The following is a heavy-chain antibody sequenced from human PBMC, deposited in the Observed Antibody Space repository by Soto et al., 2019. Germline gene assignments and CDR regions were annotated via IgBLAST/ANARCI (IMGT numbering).Heavy chain of an antibody. CDR2: IIPIFGTA. CDR3: ARDQGLVRGGIITRHDYYYYGMDV. Sequence: QVQLVQSGAEVKKPGSSVKVSCKASGGTFSSYAISWVRQAPGQGLEWMGGIIPIFGTANYAQKFQGRVTITADESTSTAYMELSSLRSEDTAVYYCARDQGLVRGGIITRHDYYYYGMDVWGQGTTVTVSS. D-gene: IGHD3-10*02. CDR1: GGTFSSYA. V-gene: IGHV1-69*01. J-gene: IGHJ6*02.